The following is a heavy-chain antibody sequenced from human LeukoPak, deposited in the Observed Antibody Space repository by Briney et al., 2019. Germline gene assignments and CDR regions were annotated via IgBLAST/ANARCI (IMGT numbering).Heavy chain of an antibody. D-gene: IGHD6-13*01. CDR3: ARDYWPTAAGTDGGWFDP. CDR1: GYTFTGYY. Sequence: ASVKVSCKASGYTFTGYYMHWVRQAPGQGLEWMGWTNPNSGGTNYAQKFQGRVTMTRDTSISTAYMELSRLRSDDTAVYYCARDYWPTAAGTDGGWFDPWGQGTLVTVSS. J-gene: IGHJ5*02. CDR2: TNPNSGGT. V-gene: IGHV1-2*02.